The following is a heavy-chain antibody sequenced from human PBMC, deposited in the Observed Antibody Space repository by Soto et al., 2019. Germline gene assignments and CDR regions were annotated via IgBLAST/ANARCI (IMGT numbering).Heavy chain of an antibody. D-gene: IGHD6-19*01. CDR1: GFTFSSYG. Sequence: QVQLVESGGGVVQPGRSLRLSCAASGFTFSSYGMHWVRQAPGKGLEWVEVISYDGSNKYYADSVKGRLTISRDNSKNTLYLQMNSLRADDTAVYYCAKDITVAGSRWGYYYYYGLDVWGQGTTVTVSS. CDR2: ISYDGSNK. CDR3: AKDITVAGSRWGYYYYYGLDV. V-gene: IGHV3-30*18. J-gene: IGHJ6*02.